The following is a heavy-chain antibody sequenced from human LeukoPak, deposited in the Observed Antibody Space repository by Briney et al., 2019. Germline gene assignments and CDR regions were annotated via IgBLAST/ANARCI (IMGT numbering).Heavy chain of an antibody. J-gene: IGHJ4*02. Sequence: GGSLRLSCAASGFIFSTYGMYWVRQAPGKGLEWVAFIRHDGSIKNYADSVKGRSTISRDNSKNTLYLQMNSLRAEDTAVYYCAKGPHSTGTTHYWGQGTLVTVSS. CDR1: GFIFSTYG. D-gene: IGHD1-1*01. V-gene: IGHV3-30*02. CDR2: IRHDGSIK. CDR3: AKGPHSTGTTHY.